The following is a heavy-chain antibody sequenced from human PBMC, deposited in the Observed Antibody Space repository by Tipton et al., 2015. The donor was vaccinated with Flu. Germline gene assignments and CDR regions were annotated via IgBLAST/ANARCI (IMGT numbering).Heavy chain of an antibody. J-gene: IGHJ5*02. D-gene: IGHD6-19*01. CDR3: ARSIAVSGKFDP. CDR2: INHSGSA. V-gene: IGHV4-34*01. CDR1: GASFSNYY. Sequence: TLSLTCIVYGASFSNYYWSWIRQPPGKALEWNGEINHSGSANYNPSLKTRVTISVDASKNQFSLMLSSVTAADTAVYYCARSIAVSGKFDPWGQGTLVTVSS.